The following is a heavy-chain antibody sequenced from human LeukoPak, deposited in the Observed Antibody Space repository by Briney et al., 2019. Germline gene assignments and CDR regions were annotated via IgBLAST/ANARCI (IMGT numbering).Heavy chain of an antibody. CDR1: GYTFSTYA. CDR2: INGGDGNT. J-gene: IGHJ4*02. Sequence: ASVKVSCKASGYTFSTYAIQWVRQAPGQRLEWMGWINGGDGNTKYSQKFQGRVTITRYTSASTAYMELGSLRSEDTAVYYCARSYIVVVPAVYFDYWGQGTLVTVSS. V-gene: IGHV1-3*01. D-gene: IGHD2-2*01. CDR3: ARSYIVVVPAVYFDY.